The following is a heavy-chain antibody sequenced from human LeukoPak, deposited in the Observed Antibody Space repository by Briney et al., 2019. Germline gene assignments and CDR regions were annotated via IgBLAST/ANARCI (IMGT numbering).Heavy chain of an antibody. Sequence: GASVKVSCKASGYSFSTYYMNWVRQAPGHGLEWLGWINTDSGGTNYAQKFLGRVTMTRDKANTTAYLELTGLTSDDTAVYYCTRHVITLLRGVTQRRENWFDPWGQGTLVTVSP. CDR2: INTDSGGT. V-gene: IGHV1-2*02. D-gene: IGHD3-10*01. CDR3: TRHVITLLRGVTQRRENWFDP. CDR1: GYSFSTYY. J-gene: IGHJ5*02.